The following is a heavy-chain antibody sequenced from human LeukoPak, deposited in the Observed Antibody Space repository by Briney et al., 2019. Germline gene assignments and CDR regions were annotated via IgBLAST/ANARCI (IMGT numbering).Heavy chain of an antibody. V-gene: IGHV3-33*01. CDR2: IWYDGTNK. D-gene: IGHD6-19*01. J-gene: IGHJ4*02. Sequence: GGSLRLSCAASRFTFSRYSMHWVRQAPGKGLEWVAFIWYDGTNKYYADSVKGRFTISRDNSKNTLYLQMNSLGAEDTAVYYCAREESGIAVAGPFVYWGQGTLVTVSS. CDR1: RFTFSRYS. CDR3: AREESGIAVAGPFVY.